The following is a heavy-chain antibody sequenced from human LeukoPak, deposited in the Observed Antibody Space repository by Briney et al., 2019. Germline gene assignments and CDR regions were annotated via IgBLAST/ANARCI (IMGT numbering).Heavy chain of an antibody. D-gene: IGHD3-10*01. V-gene: IGHV1-8*01. CDR3: ARGAYYGSGSYYSAFDI. Sequence: ASVKVSCKASGYTFISYDINWVRQATGQGLEWMGWMNPNSGNTGYAQKFQGRVTMTRNTSITTAYMELSSLRSEDTAVYYCARGAYYGSGSYYSAFDIWGQGTMVTVSS. J-gene: IGHJ3*02. CDR1: GYTFISYD. CDR2: MNPNSGNT.